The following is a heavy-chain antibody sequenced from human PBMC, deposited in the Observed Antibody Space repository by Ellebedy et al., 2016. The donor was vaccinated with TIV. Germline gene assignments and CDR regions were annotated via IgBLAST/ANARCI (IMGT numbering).Heavy chain of an antibody. V-gene: IGHV5-10-1*01. CDR3: ARHRKYYYVVYYYYGMDV. Sequence: GESLKISCKGSGYSFTSYWISWVRQMPGKGLEWMGRIDPSDSYTNYSPSFQGHVTISADKSISTAYLQWSSLKASDTAMYYCARHRKYYYVVYYYYGMDVWGQGTTVTVSS. D-gene: IGHD3-10*02. J-gene: IGHJ6*02. CDR1: GYSFTSYW. CDR2: IDPSDSYT.